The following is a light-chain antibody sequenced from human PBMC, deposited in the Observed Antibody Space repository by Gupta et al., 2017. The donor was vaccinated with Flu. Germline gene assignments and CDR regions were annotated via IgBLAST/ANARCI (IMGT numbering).Light chain of an antibody. CDR2: QDS. CDR3: QAWDSSTGV. V-gene: IGLV3-1*01. Sequence: SYELTQPPSVSVSPGQSARITCSGDKLGDKYVCWYQQKPGRSPVLVIYQDSKRPSGIPERFSGSDSGNTATLTISGTQTLDEADYYCQAWDSSTGVFGGGTKLTVL. J-gene: IGLJ3*02. CDR1: KLGDKY.